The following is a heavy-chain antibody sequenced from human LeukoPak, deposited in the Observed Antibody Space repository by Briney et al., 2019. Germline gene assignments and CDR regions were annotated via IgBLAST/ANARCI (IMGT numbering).Heavy chain of an antibody. Sequence: SETLSLTCTVSGDSINDYYWTWIRQPPGKGLEWIGYIYYSGTTTYNPSLRSRVTISLDTSKNQFSLKLSSVTAADTAVYYCARRFCSSAGCHRTSNWFDPWGQGTLVTVSS. J-gene: IGHJ5*02. V-gene: IGHV4-59*01. CDR1: GDSINDYY. CDR2: IYYSGTT. D-gene: IGHD2-2*01. CDR3: ARRFCSSAGCHRTSNWFDP.